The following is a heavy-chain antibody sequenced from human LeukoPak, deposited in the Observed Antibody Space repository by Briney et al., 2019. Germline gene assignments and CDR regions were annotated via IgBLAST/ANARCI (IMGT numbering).Heavy chain of an antibody. J-gene: IGHJ6*03. CDR3: ARVEATTGRNYHYYMDV. Sequence: GGSLRLSCAASGFYFSGYSMNWVRQAPGKGLEWVSSINSGSTYMYYADSVKGRFTISRDNAKNSLHLQMYSLRAEDTAVYFCARVEATTGRNYHYYMDVWGKGTTVTDSS. CDR1: GFYFSGYS. V-gene: IGHV3-21*01. D-gene: IGHD1-1*01. CDR2: INSGSTYM.